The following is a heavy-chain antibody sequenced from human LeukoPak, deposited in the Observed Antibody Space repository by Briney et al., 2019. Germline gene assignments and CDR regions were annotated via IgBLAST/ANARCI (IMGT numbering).Heavy chain of an antibody. V-gene: IGHV1-18*04. J-gene: IGHJ6*03. CDR3: ARASYYDSSGYYYYYYYMDV. D-gene: IGHD3-22*01. CDR2: INPNSGNT. CDR1: GYTFTGYY. Sequence: ASVKVSCKASGYTFTGYYMHWVRQAPGQGLEWMGWINPNSGNTNYAQKLQGRVSMTTDTSTSTAYMELRSLRSDDTAVYYCARASYYDSSGYYYYYYYMDVWGKGTTVTVSS.